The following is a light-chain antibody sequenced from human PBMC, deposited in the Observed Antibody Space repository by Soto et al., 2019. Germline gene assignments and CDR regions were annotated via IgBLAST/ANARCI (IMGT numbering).Light chain of an antibody. J-gene: IGKJ4*01. CDR1: QGISSV. CDR2: GAS. CDR3: QQFDSYPIT. Sequence: AIQLTQSPSSLSASVGDRVTFNCRASQGISSVLAWYQQKPGKAPKLLVYGASSLQSGVPSRFSGSGSGTDFTLTISSLQPEDFATYFCQQFDSYPITFGGGTKVEIK. V-gene: IGKV1-13*02.